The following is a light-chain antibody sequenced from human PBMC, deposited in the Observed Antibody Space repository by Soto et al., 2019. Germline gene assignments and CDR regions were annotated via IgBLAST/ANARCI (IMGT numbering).Light chain of an antibody. Sequence: QSALTQPASVSGSPGQSITISCTGTSSDIGGYNYVSWFQQHPDKAPKLMIYDVHGRPSGVSNRFSGSKSGNTASLTISGLQAEDEADYYCSSFTSSGNRVFGTGTKLTVL. CDR1: SSDIGGYNY. CDR3: SSFTSSGNRV. J-gene: IGLJ1*01. V-gene: IGLV2-14*01. CDR2: DVH.